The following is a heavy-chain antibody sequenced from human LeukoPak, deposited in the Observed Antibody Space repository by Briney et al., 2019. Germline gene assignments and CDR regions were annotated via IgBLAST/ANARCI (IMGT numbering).Heavy chain of an antibody. CDR3: AKDRRMVRGTQRGVDY. V-gene: IGHV3-30*02. Sequence: GGSLRLSCAASGFTFSSYGMHWVRQAPGKGLEWVAFIRYDGSNKYYADSVKGRFTISRDNSKNTLYLQMNSLRAEDTAVYYCAKDRRMVRGTQRGVDYWGQGTLVTVSS. J-gene: IGHJ4*02. D-gene: IGHD3-10*01. CDR2: IRYDGSNK. CDR1: GFTFSSYG.